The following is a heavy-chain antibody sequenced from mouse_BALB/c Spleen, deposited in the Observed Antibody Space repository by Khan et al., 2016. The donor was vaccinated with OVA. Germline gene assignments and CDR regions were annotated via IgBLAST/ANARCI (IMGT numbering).Heavy chain of an antibody. D-gene: IGHD2-14*01. J-gene: IGHJ4*01. V-gene: IGHV9-3-1*01. Sequence: QIQLVQSGPELKKPGVTVKISCKASGYTFTIYGMHWVRQAPGKGLKWMGWINTYTGEPTYADDFKGRFAFSLETSASTAYLQINNLKSEDTATYFCARVGYNGTMDYWGQGTSVTVSS. CDR2: INTYTGEP. CDR1: GYTFTIYG. CDR3: ARVGYNGTMDY.